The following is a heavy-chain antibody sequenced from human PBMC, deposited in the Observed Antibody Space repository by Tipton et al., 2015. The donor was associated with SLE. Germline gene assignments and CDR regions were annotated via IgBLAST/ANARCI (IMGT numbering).Heavy chain of an antibody. CDR3: ARVLLLYVRGAFDI. CDR2: IYYSGST. CDR1: GGSISSSSYY. J-gene: IGHJ3*02. V-gene: IGHV4-39*01. D-gene: IGHD3-10*02. Sequence: TLSLTCTVSGGSISSSSYYWGWIRQPPGKGLEWIGSIYYSGSTYYNPSLKSRVTISVGTSKNQFSLKLISVTAADTAVYYCARVLLLYVRGAFDIWGQGTMVTVSS.